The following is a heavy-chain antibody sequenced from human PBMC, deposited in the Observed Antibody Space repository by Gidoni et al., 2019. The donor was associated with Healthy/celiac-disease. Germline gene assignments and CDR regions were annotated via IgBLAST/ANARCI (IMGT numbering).Heavy chain of an antibody. J-gene: IGHJ6*02. Sequence: QGQLVQDGAEEKQTGSSVKVSCKAAGGTVSSYAISWVRQAPGQGLEWMGRIIPILGIANYAQKFQGRVTITADKSTSTAYMELSSLRSEDTAVYYCAREFTVDYYYYYGIDVWGQGTTVTVSS. D-gene: IGHD2-15*01. CDR2: IIPILGIA. CDR1: GGTVSSYA. V-gene: IGHV1-69*09. CDR3: AREFTVDYYYYYGIDV.